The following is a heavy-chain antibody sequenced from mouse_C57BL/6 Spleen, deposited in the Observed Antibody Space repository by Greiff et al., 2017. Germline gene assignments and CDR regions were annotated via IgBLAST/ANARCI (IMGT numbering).Heavy chain of an antibody. Sequence: EVKLVESGEGLVKPGGSLKLSCAASGFTFSSYAMSWVRQTPEKRLEWVAYISSGGDYIYYADTVKGRFTISRDNARNTLYLQMSSLKSEDTAMYYCTRGGLGKGAFDYWGQGTTLTVSS. V-gene: IGHV5-9-1*02. CDR2: ISSGGDYI. J-gene: IGHJ2*01. CDR1: GFTFSSYA. CDR3: TRGGLGKGAFDY. D-gene: IGHD4-1*01.